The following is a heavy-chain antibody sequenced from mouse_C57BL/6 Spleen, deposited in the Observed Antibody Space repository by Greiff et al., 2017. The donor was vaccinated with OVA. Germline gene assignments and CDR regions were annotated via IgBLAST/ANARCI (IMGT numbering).Heavy chain of an antibody. CDR3: TRYEQLRLSWFAY. J-gene: IGHJ3*01. D-gene: IGHD3-2*02. CDR2: IDPSDSYT. Sequence: QVQLQQPGAELVMPGASVKLSCKASGYTFTSYWMHWVKQRPGQGLEWIGEIDPSDSYTNYNQKFKGKSTLTVAKSSSTAYMQLSSLTSEDSAVYYCTRYEQLRLSWFAYWGKGTLVTVSA. V-gene: IGHV1-69*01. CDR1: GYTFTSYW.